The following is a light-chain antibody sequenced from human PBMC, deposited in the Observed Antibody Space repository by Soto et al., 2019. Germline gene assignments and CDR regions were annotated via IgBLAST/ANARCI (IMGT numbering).Light chain of an antibody. CDR2: GAS. Sequence: EIVLTQSPGTLSLPPGEVATVSCRASQSVSSSYLAWYQQKPGQAPRLLIYGASSRATGIPDRFSGSGSGTDFTLTISRLEPEDFAVYYCQQYGSSSLTCGGGTKVDIK. CDR1: QSVSSSY. V-gene: IGKV3-20*01. J-gene: IGKJ4*01. CDR3: QQYGSSSLT.